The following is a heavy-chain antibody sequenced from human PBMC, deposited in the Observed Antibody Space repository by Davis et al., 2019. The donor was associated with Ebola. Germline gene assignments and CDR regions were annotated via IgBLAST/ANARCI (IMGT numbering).Heavy chain of an antibody. J-gene: IGHJ6*02. CDR2: MNPNSGNT. CDR3: AIVEVVPAAMEYGMDV. V-gene: IGHV1-8*01. D-gene: IGHD2-2*01. Sequence: ASVKVSCKASGYTFTSYDINWVRQATGQGLEWMGWMNPNSGNTGYAQKFQGRVTMTRNTSISTAYMELSSLRSEDTAVYYCAIVEVVPAAMEYGMDVWGQGTTVTVSS. CDR1: GYTFTSYD.